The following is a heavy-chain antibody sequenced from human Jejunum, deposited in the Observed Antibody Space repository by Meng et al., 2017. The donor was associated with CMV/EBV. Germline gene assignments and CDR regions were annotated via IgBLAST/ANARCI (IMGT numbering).Heavy chain of an antibody. J-gene: IGHJ4*02. V-gene: IGHV3-30*02. CDR1: GFTFSTYG. CDR3: VKEGLEY. Sequence: QVELVESGGGGAQPGESLRLSCATSGFTFSTYGMHWVRQAPGKGLEWVTFIRNDGSNKYYVDSVKGRFTTSRDNSKNTVYLQVNSLRVEDTAVYYCVKEGLEYWGQGTLVTVSS. CDR2: IRNDGSNK. D-gene: IGHD6-6*01.